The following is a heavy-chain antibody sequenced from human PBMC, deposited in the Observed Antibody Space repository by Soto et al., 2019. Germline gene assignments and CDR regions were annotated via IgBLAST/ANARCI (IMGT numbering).Heavy chain of an antibody. CDR3: AKESSSYQYFQH. CDR1: GFIFTSYT. J-gene: IGHJ1*01. CDR2: VSGSGDNT. V-gene: IGHV3-23*01. D-gene: IGHD6-13*01. Sequence: EVQLLESGGGLVQPGGSLRLSCAASGFIFTSYTINWVRQAPGKGLEWLSGVSGSGDNTYYADPVKGRFTISRDNSRNTLFLQMNSLRAEDTAVYYCAKESSSYQYFQHWGQGTLVTVSS.